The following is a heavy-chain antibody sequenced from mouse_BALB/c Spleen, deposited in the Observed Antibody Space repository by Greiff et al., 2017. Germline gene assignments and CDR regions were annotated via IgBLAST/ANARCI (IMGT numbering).Heavy chain of an antibody. J-gene: IGHJ3*01. CDR3: ARGGYGFTY. CDR2: IDPLNGGT. Sequence: EVQLQQSGPELMKPGASVKISCKASGYSFTSYYMHWVKQSHGKSLEWIGYIDPLNGGTSYNQKFKGKATLTVDKSSSTAYMHLSSLTSEDSAVYYCARGGYGFTYWGQGTLVTVSA. D-gene: IGHD2-2*01. CDR1: GYSFTSYY. V-gene: IGHV1S135*01.